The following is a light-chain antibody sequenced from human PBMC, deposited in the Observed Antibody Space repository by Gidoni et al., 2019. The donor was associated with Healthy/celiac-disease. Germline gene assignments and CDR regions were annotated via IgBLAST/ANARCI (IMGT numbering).Light chain of an antibody. Sequence: PGQSITISCTGTSSDVGGYNYVSWYQQHPGKAPKLMIYEVSTRPSGVANRFSGSKAGNTASLTISGLQAEDEADYYCSSYTSSSFVVFGGGTKLTVL. CDR3: SSYTSSSFVV. V-gene: IGLV2-14*01. J-gene: IGLJ2*01. CDR2: EVS. CDR1: SSDVGGYNY.